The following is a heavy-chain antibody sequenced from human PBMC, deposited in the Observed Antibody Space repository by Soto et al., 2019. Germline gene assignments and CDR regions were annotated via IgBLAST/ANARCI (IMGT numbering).Heavy chain of an antibody. Sequence: ASVKVSCKASGGTFSSYAISWVRQAPGQGLEWMGGIIPIFGTANYAQKFQGRVTITADESTSTAYMELSSLRSEDTAVYYCARWRVGAKSFYFDYWGQGTLVTVSS. V-gene: IGHV1-69*13. CDR2: IIPIFGTA. D-gene: IGHD1-26*01. CDR3: ARWRVGAKSFYFDY. CDR1: GGTFSSYA. J-gene: IGHJ4*02.